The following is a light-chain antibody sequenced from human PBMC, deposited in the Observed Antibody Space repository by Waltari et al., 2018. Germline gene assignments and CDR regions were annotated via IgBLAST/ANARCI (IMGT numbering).Light chain of an antibody. J-gene: IGKJ1*01. CDR3: QQYYGFPRT. Sequence: DIVMTQSPDSLAMSLGERATVHCKSSQSVLYSSNSQNFLAWYQQKPGQPPKLLIYWASIRESGVPDRFSGSGSGTDFTLTISNLQAEDAAVYYCQQYYGFPRTFGQGTKVEIK. V-gene: IGKV4-1*01. CDR2: WAS. CDR1: QSVLYSSNSQNF.